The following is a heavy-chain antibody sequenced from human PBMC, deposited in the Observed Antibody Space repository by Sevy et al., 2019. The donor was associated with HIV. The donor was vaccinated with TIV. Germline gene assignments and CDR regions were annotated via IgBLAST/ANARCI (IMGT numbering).Heavy chain of an antibody. CDR3: ARGITMMDDAFDI. Sequence: GGSLRLSCAASGFIVSSNYMSWVRQAPGKGLEWVSVIYSGGSTYYADSVKGRFTISRDSSKNTLYLQMNSRRAEDTAVYYCARGITMMDDAFDIWGQGTMVTVSS. CDR2: IYSGGST. J-gene: IGHJ3*02. CDR1: GFIVSSNY. D-gene: IGHD3-22*01. V-gene: IGHV3-53*01.